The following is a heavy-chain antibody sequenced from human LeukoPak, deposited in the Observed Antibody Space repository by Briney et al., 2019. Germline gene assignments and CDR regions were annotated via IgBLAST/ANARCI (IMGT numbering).Heavy chain of an antibody. V-gene: IGHV4-30-2*01. D-gene: IGHD5-24*01. Sequence: SETLSLTCAVSGGSISSGGYSWSWIRQPPGKGLEWIGYIYPSGSTYYNPSLKSRVTISVDRSKNQFSLKLSSVTAADTAVYYCARGRDGYNYFDYWGQGTLVTVSS. CDR3: ARGRDGYNYFDY. CDR2: IYPSGST. CDR1: GGSISSGGYS. J-gene: IGHJ4*02.